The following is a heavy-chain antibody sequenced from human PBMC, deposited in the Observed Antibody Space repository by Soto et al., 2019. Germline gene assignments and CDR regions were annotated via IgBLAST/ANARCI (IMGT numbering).Heavy chain of an antibody. CDR1: GGSISRYS. V-gene: IGHV4-59*01. J-gene: IGHJ4*02. CDR3: VRVVRSGPGNYLDS. Sequence: PSETLSLTCTVSGGSISRYSGSWIRQPPGKGLEWIGYLYYSGTTYYNPSLKTRVTLSLDTSKNQFSLKLNSVTAADTAIYYCVRVVRSGPGNYLDSWGQGTLVTVS. CDR2: LYYSGTT. D-gene: IGHD6-19*01.